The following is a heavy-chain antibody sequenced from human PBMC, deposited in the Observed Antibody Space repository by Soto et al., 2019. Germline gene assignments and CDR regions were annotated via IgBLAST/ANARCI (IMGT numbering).Heavy chain of an antibody. CDR2: IYWDDDK. CDR1: GFSLSTSGVG. CDR3: AHRKDDYGDYDYYYFDY. J-gene: IGHJ4*02. Sequence: QITLKGSGPTLVKPTQTLTLTCTFSGFSLSTSGVGVGWIRQPPGKALEWLALIYWDDDKRYSPSLKSRLTITKDTSKNQVVLTMTNMDPVDTATYYCAHRKDDYGDYDYYYFDYWGQGTLVTVSS. V-gene: IGHV2-5*02. D-gene: IGHD4-17*01.